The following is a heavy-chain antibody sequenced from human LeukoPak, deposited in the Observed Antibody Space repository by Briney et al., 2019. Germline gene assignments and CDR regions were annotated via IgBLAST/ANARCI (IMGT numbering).Heavy chain of an antibody. J-gene: IGHJ4*02. CDR2: ISGSGGNT. V-gene: IGHV3-23*01. CDR3: AKRGPLYSGNYGSPIDY. CDR1: GGTLSRDV. D-gene: IGHD1-26*01. Sequence: GGSLRLSCAASGGTLSRDVMSWVRQAPGKGLEWVSAISGSGGNTYYADSVKGRFTISRDNSKNTLYLQMDRLRAEDTAVHCCAKRGPLYSGNYGSPIDYWGQGTLVTVSS.